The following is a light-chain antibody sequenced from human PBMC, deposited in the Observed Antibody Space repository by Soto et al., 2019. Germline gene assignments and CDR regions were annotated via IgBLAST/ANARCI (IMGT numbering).Light chain of an antibody. CDR1: QSVSSSY. J-gene: IGKJ4*01. V-gene: IGKV3-20*01. CDR3: QQYDSTPLN. CDR2: GAS. Sequence: EIVLTQSPGTLSLSPGERATLSCRASQSVSSSYLAWYQQKPGQAPRLLIYGASSRATGIPDRFSGSGSGTDFTLPISRLEPEDFAVYYCQQYDSTPLNFGGGTKVEIK.